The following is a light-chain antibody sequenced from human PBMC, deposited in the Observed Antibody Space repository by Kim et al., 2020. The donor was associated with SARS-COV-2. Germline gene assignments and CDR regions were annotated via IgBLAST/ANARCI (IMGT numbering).Light chain of an antibody. Sequence: ASVGDRVTLTCPASQGISNYLAWYQQEPGKVPKLLIYAASTLQSGVPSRVSGSGSGTDFTLTINSLQPEDVATYYCQKYDSPPRTFGQGTKVDIK. V-gene: IGKV1-27*01. CDR1: QGISNY. CDR3: QKYDSPPRT. J-gene: IGKJ1*01. CDR2: AAS.